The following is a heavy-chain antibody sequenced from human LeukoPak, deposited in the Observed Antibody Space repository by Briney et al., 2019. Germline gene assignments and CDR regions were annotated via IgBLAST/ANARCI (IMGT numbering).Heavy chain of an antibody. Sequence: PSETLSLTCTVSGGSISSSSYYWGWIRQPPGKGLEWIGNIYYSGSTYYNPSLKSRVTISVHTSKNQFSLKQSSVTAADTAVYFCARHRRLSYFDYWGQGTLVTVSS. CDR1: GGSISSSSYY. CDR3: ARHRRLSYFDY. CDR2: IYYSGST. V-gene: IGHV4-39*01. J-gene: IGHJ4*02. D-gene: IGHD2/OR15-2a*01.